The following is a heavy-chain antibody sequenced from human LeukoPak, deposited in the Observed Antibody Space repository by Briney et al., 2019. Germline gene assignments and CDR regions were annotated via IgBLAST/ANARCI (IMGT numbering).Heavy chain of an antibody. J-gene: IGHJ4*02. CDR1: GFTFGTHA. CDR2: MSGPGDTS. D-gene: IGHD6-19*01. CDR3: AKLAGMRGWFVYYFDY. V-gene: IGHV3-23*01. Sequence: GGSLRLSCAASGFTFGTHAMTWVRQAPGKGLEWVSGMSGPGDTSYYADSVRGRFTISRDNSNNTLFLQMNSLRVEDTAVYYCAKLAGMRGWFVYYFDYWGQGTLVTVS.